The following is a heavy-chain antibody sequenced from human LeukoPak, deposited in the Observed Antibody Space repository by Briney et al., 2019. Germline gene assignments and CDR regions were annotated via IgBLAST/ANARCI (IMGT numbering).Heavy chain of an antibody. V-gene: IGHV4-59*01. D-gene: IGHD5-12*01. CDR2: IYYSGST. J-gene: IGHJ6*03. CDR1: GGSISSYY. CDR3: ARAGGYSGYDFHYYYYMDV. Sequence: SETLSLTCTASGGSISSYYWSWIRQPPGKGLEWIGYIYYSGSTNYNPSLKSRVTISVDTSKNQFSLKLSSVTAADTAVYYCARAGGYSGYDFHYYYYMDVWGKGTTVTVSS.